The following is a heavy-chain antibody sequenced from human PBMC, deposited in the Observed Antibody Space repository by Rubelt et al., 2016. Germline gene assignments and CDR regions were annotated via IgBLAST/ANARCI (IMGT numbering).Heavy chain of an antibody. CDR2: IKSKTDGGTT. V-gene: IGHV3-15*01. Sequence: GKGLEWVGRIKSKTDGGTTDYAAPVKGRFTISRDDSKNTLYLQMNSLKTEDTAVYYCTRLLGFGDEESDYWGQGTLVTVSS. D-gene: IGHD3-10*01. CDR3: TRLLGFGDEESDY. J-gene: IGHJ4*02.